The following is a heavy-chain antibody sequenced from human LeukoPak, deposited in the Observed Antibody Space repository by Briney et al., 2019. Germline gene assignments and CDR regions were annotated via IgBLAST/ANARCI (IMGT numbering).Heavy chain of an antibody. CDR1: GGSISDYY. D-gene: IGHD6-19*01. Sequence: PSETLSLTCTVSGGSISDYYWSWIRQPPGKGLEWIGYIYYSGSTYCNPSLKSRVTISVDTSKYHFSLKLSSVTAADTAVYYCARYDSNGGRVDYWGQGTLVTVSS. J-gene: IGHJ4*02. V-gene: IGHV4-59*08. CDR3: ARYDSNGGRVDY. CDR2: IYYSGST.